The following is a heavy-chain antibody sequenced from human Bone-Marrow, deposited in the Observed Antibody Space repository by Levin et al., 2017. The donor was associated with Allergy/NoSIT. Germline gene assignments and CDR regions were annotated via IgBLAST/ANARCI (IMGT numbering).Heavy chain of an antibody. J-gene: IGHJ4*02. V-gene: IGHV3-30*18. CDR3: AKDASAFGDYVFDN. CDR1: GFTFGQYG. CDR2: ISSDGTNE. Sequence: GESLKISCAASGFTFGQYGMHWVCQAPGKGLEWVAVISSDGTNEAYADSVKGRFTISRDNSKNTLYLQMNSLRAEDTAVVYCAKDASAFGDYVFDNWGQGTLVTVSS. D-gene: IGHD4-17*01.